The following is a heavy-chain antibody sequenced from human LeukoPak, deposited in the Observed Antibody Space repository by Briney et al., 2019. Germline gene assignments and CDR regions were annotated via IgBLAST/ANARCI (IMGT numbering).Heavy chain of an antibody. CDR2: IYHSGST. V-gene: IGHV4-38-2*02. D-gene: IGHD2-15*01. CDR1: GYSISSGYY. Sequence: ASETLSLTCTVSGYSISSGYYWGWIRQPLGKGLEWIGSIYHSGSTYCNPSLKSRVTISVDTSKNQFSLKLSSVTAADTAVYYCARTGCSGGSCYDYWGQGTLVTVSS. J-gene: IGHJ4*02. CDR3: ARTGCSGGSCYDY.